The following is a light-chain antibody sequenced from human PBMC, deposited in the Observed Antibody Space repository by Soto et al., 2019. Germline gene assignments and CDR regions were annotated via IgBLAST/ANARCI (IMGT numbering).Light chain of an antibody. CDR1: QSVSSN. CDR3: QHYHNWPRT. CDR2: GAS. J-gene: IGKJ2*01. Sequence: EIVMTQSPATLSVSPGERATLSCRASQSVSSNLALYQQKPGQAPRLLIYGASTRATGIPARFSGSGSGTEFTLTISSLQSEDFAVYYCQHYHNWPRTFGQGTKLEIK. V-gene: IGKV3-15*01.